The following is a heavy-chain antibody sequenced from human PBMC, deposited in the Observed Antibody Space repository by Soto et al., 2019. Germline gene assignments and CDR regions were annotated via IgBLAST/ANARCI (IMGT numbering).Heavy chain of an antibody. J-gene: IGHJ5*02. CDR3: ARNPSSSWMNWFDP. CDR1: GGSISSYY. D-gene: IGHD6-13*01. V-gene: IGHV4-59*01. CDR2: IYYSGST. Sequence: SETLSLTCTVSGGSISSYYWSWIRQPPGKGLEWIGYIYYSGSTNYNPSLKSRVTISVDTSKNQFSLKLSSVTAADTAVYYCARNPSSSWMNWFDPWGQGTLVTVSS.